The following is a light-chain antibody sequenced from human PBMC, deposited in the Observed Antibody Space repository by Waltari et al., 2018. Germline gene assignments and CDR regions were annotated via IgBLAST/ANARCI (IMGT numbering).Light chain of an antibody. V-gene: IGLV2-8*01. CDR2: EVS. CDR3: SSYAGSNKNVV. Sequence: QSALTQPPSASGSPGQSVTISCTGTRRDVGGYTYVPWYQQHPGKAPKLIIYEVSKRPSGVPDRFSDSKSGNTASLTVSGLQAEDEAVYYCSSYAGSNKNVVFGGGTKLTVL. J-gene: IGLJ2*01. CDR1: RRDVGGYTY.